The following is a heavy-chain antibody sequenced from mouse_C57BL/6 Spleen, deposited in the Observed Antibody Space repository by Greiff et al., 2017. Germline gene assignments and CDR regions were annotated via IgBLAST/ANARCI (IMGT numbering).Heavy chain of an antibody. CDR1: GYTFTSYG. V-gene: IGHV1-81*01. D-gene: IGHD1-1*01. CDR3: ANSDYYGSSYAWFAY. Sequence: QVQLQQSGAELARPGASVKLSCKASGYTFTSYGISWVKQRTGQGLEWIGEIYPRSGNTYYNEKFKGKATLTADKSSSTAYMELRSLTSEDSAVXFCANSDYYGSSYAWFAYWGQGTLVTVSA. CDR2: IYPRSGNT. J-gene: IGHJ3*01.